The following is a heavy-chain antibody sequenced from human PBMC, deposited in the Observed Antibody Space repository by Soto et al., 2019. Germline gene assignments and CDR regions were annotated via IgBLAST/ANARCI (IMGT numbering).Heavy chain of an antibody. CDR1: GYTFTSYG. Sequence: QVPMVQSGAEVKKPGASVKVSCKASGYTFTSYGISWVRQAPGQGLEWMGWISGYNGNTKYAQKVQGRVTLTTDTSTSTAYMELRSLRSDDTAVYYCTTWWEAVRYQYYVMDVWGQGTAVSVSS. CDR3: TTWWEAVRYQYYVMDV. J-gene: IGHJ6*02. D-gene: IGHD1-26*01. V-gene: IGHV1-18*04. CDR2: ISGYNGNT.